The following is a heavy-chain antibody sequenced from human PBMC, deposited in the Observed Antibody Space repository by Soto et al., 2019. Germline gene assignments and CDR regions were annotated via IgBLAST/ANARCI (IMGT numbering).Heavy chain of an antibody. CDR3: AKPLTTVTTLYHFDY. Sequence: GGSLRHPCGGSGFTFSRYAMSWVRHAPGKGLEWVSAISGSGGSTYYADSVKGRFTISRDNSKNTLYLQMNSLRAEDTAVYYCAKPLTTVTTLYHFDYWGQGTLVTGSS. J-gene: IGHJ4*02. V-gene: IGHV3-23*01. D-gene: IGHD4-17*01. CDR1: GFTFSRYA. CDR2: ISGSGGST.